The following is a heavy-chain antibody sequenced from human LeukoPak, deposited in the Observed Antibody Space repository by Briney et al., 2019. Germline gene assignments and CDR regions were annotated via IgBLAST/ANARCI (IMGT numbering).Heavy chain of an antibody. CDR2: ISGSGGST. D-gene: IGHD6-13*01. J-gene: IGHJ3*02. Sequence: PGGSLRLSCAASGIIFSTDAMSWVRQAPGKGLEWVSGISGSGGSTYYADSVKGRFTISRDNSKNTLYLQMNSLRAEDKAVYYCARDNGAIAATGAFDIWGQGTMVTVSS. V-gene: IGHV3-23*01. CDR3: ARDNGAIAATGAFDI. CDR1: GIIFSTDA.